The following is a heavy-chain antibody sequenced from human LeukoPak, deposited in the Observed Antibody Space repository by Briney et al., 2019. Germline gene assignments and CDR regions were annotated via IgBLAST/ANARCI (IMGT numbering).Heavy chain of an antibody. J-gene: IGHJ4*02. D-gene: IGHD3-9*01. V-gene: IGHV4-30-4*01. CDR1: GGSISSGDYY. CDR3: ARILTGSFYFDY. CDR2: IYYSGST. Sequence: SETLSLTCTVSGGSISSGDYYWSWIRQPPGKGLEWIGYIYYSGSTYYNPSLKSRVTISVDTSKNQFSLKPSSVTAADTAVYYCARILTGSFYFDYWGQGTLVTVSS.